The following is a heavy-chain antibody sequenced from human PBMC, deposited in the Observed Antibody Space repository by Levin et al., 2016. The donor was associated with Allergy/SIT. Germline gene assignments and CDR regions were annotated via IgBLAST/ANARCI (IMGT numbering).Heavy chain of an antibody. J-gene: IGHJ4*02. CDR1: GFTFSSYD. D-gene: IGHD3-10*01. CDR2: IGTAGDT. V-gene: IGHV3-13*01. Sequence: GESLKISCAASGFTFSSYDMHWVRQATGKGLEWVSAIGTAGDTYYPGSVNGPIHHLQKKCQELLVSSNEQPESRDTAVYYCARGYFYGSWSWGGFDYWGQGTLVTVSS. CDR3: ARGYFYGSWSWGGFDY.